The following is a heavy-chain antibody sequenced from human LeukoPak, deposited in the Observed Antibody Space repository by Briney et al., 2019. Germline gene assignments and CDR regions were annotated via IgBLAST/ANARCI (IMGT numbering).Heavy chain of an antibody. D-gene: IGHD6-13*01. CDR3: ANDNIAADGYFDS. Sequence: PGGSLRLSCAASGFTFSSYAMSWVRQAPGKGLEWVSAISGSGGSTYYADSVKGRFTISRDNSKNTLYLQMNSLRAEDTAVYYCANDNIAADGYFDSWGQGTLVTVSS. V-gene: IGHV3-23*01. CDR1: GFTFSSYA. CDR2: ISGSGGST. J-gene: IGHJ4*02.